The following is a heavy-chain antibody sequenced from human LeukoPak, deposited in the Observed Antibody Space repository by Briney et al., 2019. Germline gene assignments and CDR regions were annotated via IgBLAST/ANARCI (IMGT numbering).Heavy chain of an antibody. CDR2: VHHSRGT. D-gene: IGHD3-3*01. V-gene: IGHV4-30-4*01. Sequence: PSQTLSLTCTVSGGSISSGDYYWSWIRQSPGKGLEWIGEVHHSRGTSYNPSLKGRVSMSLDTSEKQFSLKLTSVTDADTGVYYCARATADFWSALSALPNYWGQGTLVTVSS. CDR3: ARATADFWSALSALPNY. J-gene: IGHJ4*02. CDR1: GGSISSGDYY.